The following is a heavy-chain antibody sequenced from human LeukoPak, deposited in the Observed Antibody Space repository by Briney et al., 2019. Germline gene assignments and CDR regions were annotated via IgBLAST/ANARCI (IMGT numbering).Heavy chain of an antibody. CDR1: GLTFSGYA. CDR3: ARLQQNWFDP. Sequence: PGRSLRLSCAASGLTFSGYAMHWVRQAPGKGLEWVAVISYDGSNKYYADSVKGRFTISRDNSKNTLYLQMNSLRAEGTAVYYCARLQQNWFDPWGQGTLVTVSS. CDR2: ISYDGSNK. J-gene: IGHJ5*02. V-gene: IGHV3-30-3*01. D-gene: IGHD4-11*01.